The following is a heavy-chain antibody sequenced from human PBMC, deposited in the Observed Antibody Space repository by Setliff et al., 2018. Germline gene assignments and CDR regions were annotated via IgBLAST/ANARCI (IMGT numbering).Heavy chain of an antibody. V-gene: IGHV4-61*09. CDR1: DDSISSRHYY. CDR2: IYTSWST. J-gene: IGHJ6*03. CDR3: SRESSGWYSAYYYYMDV. Sequence: SETLSLTCTVSDDSISSRHYYWSWIRQPAGKGLEWLGQIYTSWSTNYNPSLKSRVTISVDTSKNQFALNLSSVTAADTAVYYCSRESSGWYSAYYYYMDVWGKGTTVTVAS. D-gene: IGHD6-19*01.